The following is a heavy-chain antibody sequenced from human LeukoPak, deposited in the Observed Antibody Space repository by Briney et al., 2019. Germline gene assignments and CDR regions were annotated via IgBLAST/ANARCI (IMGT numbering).Heavy chain of an antibody. J-gene: IGHJ4*02. CDR2: IYPGDSDT. V-gene: IGHV5-51*01. CDR3: ARQWSLIQLWLDY. Sequence: GESLKISCKGSGYSFTNYWIAWLRQMPGKGLEWVGIIYPGDSDTRYSPSFQGQVTISADKSDSTAYLQWSSLKASDTAMYYCARQWSLIQLWLDYWGQGTLVTVSS. CDR1: GYSFTNYW. D-gene: IGHD5-18*01.